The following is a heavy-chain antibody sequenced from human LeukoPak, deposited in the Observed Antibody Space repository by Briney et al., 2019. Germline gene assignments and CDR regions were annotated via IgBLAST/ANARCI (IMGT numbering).Heavy chain of an antibody. J-gene: IGHJ4*02. Sequence: GGSLRLSCAASGFTFSSYEMNWVRQAPGKGLEWVAVISYDGSNKYYADSVRARFTISRDNSKNTLYLQMNWLRAEDTAVYYCARDGGSNGYYFDYWGQGTLVTVSS. V-gene: IGHV3-30*04. CDR3: ARDGGSNGYYFDY. CDR1: GFTFSSYE. D-gene: IGHD2-15*01. CDR2: ISYDGSNK.